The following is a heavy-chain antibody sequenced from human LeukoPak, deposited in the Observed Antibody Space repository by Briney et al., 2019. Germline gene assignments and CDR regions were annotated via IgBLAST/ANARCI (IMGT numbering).Heavy chain of an antibody. J-gene: IGHJ4*02. CDR3: ARGGSGWLRGLAY. Sequence: PAGSLRLSRADTGFTFSNSTIYSARQAPPTGLEWVAVISYDGSNKYFADSVRGRLTISRDNSKNTLYLQMNSLRPEATAMYYCARGGSGWLRGLAYWGQGTLVTVSS. CDR1: GFTFSNST. V-gene: IGHV3-30-3*01. D-gene: IGHD6-19*01. CDR2: ISYDGSNK.